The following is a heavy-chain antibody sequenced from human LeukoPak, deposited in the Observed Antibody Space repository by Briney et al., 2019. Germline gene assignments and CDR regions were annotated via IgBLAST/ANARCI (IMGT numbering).Heavy chain of an antibody. CDR2: ISWNSGSI. Sequence: GGSLRLSCAASGFTFDDYAMHWVRQAPGKGLEWVSGISWNSGSIGYADSAKGRFTISRDNAKNSLYLQMNSLRVEDTAVYYCLRGDRRDYWGQGTLVTVSS. J-gene: IGHJ4*02. D-gene: IGHD3-10*01. CDR1: GFTFDDYA. V-gene: IGHV3-9*01. CDR3: LRGDRRDY.